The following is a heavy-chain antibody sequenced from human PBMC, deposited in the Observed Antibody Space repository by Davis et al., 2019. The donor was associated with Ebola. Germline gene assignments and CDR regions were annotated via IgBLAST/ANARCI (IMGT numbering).Heavy chain of an antibody. CDR3: ARGHITMVVVPLDYNFYAMDV. Sequence: AASVKVSCKASGYTFTSYGITWVRQAPGQGLEWMGWINPHNGNTNYAQNVQGRVTMTTDTSTSTAYMELSRLRSDDTAVYYCARGHITMVVVPLDYNFYAMDVWGQGTTVTVSS. D-gene: IGHD3-22*01. J-gene: IGHJ6*02. CDR2: INPHNGNT. V-gene: IGHV1-18*04. CDR1: GYTFTSYG.